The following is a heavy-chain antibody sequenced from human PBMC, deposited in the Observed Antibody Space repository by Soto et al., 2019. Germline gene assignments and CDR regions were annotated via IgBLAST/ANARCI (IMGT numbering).Heavy chain of an antibody. J-gene: IGHJ4*02. CDR3: XXXXXXRXVXXXXDY. CDR2: IEHGGST. D-gene: IGHD3-10*01. Sequence: QVQLQQWGTRLLKPSETLSLTCAVFGESFSGHYWSWIRQTPGKGLEWIGEIEHGGSTNYNPSLKSRVRMSVDTTRKQFSLRLNSVIAXDXAXXXXXXXXXXRXVXXXXDYWXQGTLVTXSS. V-gene: IGHV4-34*02. CDR1: GESFSGHY.